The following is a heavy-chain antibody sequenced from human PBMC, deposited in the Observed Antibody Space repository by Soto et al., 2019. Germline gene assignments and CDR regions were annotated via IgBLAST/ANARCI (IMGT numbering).Heavy chain of an antibody. CDR3: ARHGAGFSSSHYYYYGMDV. V-gene: IGHV5-10-1*01. J-gene: IGHJ6*02. Sequence: GESLKISCKGSGYSFTSYWISWVRQMPGKGLEWMGRIDPSDSYTNYSPSFQGYVTISADKSISTAYLQWSSLKASDTAMYYCARHGAGFSSSHYYYYGMDVWGQGTTVTVSS. CDR1: GYSFTSYW. D-gene: IGHD6-6*01. CDR2: IDPSDSYT.